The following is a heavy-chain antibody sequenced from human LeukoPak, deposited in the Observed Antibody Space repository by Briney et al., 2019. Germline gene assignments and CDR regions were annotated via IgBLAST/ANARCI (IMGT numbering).Heavy chain of an antibody. J-gene: IGHJ4*02. V-gene: IGHV6-1*01. CDR3: ARAGRTYFDWLFSVGPFDY. CDR1: GDSFSSNSAA. D-gene: IGHD3-9*01. Sequence: SQTLSLTCAISGDSFSSNSAAWNWIRQSPSRGLEWLGRTYYRSKWYNDYAASVKSRITINPDASKNQFSLKLSSVTAADTAVYYCARAGRTYFDWLFSVGPFDYWGQGTLVTVSS. CDR2: TYYRSKWYN.